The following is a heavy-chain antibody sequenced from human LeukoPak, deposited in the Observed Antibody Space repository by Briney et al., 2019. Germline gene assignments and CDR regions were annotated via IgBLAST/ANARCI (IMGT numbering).Heavy chain of an antibody. V-gene: IGHV1-69*05. CDR3: ASERPLYSSSSHVPTWGGQFDY. Sequence: ALVKVSCKASGGTFSSYAISWVRQAPGQGLEWMGGIIPIFGTANYAQKFQGRVTITTDESTSTAYMELSSLRSEDTAVYYCASERPLYSSSSHVPTWGGQFDYWGQGTLVTVSS. CDR1: GGTFSSYA. J-gene: IGHJ4*02. D-gene: IGHD6-6*01. CDR2: IIPIFGTA.